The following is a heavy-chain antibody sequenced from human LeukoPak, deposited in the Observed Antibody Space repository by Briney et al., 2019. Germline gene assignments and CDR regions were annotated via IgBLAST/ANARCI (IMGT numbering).Heavy chain of an antibody. Sequence: SETLSLTCAVYGGSFSGYYWSWIRQPPGKGLEWIGEINHSGSTNYNPSLKSRVTISVDTSKNQFSLKLSSVTAADTAVYYCASGSYGKSVHLDYWGQGTLVTVSS. CDR2: INHSGST. D-gene: IGHD5-18*01. J-gene: IGHJ4*02. V-gene: IGHV4-34*01. CDR3: ASGSYGKSVHLDY. CDR1: GGSFSGYY.